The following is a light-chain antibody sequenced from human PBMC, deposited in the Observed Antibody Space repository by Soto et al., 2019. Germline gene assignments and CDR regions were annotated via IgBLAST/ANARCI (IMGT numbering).Light chain of an antibody. CDR1: QSVSSSY. Sequence: EIVLTQSPGTLSLSPGERATLSCRASQSVSSSYLAWYQQKPGQAPRLLIYDASNRAPATPPRFSGSGSGTDFTLPISSLEPEDFAVYDCQQRSAGVTFGQGTRLEIK. CDR3: QQRSAGVT. CDR2: DAS. J-gene: IGKJ5*01. V-gene: IGKV3D-20*02.